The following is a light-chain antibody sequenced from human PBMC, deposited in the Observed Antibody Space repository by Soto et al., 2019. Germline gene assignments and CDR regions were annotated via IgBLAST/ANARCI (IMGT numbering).Light chain of an antibody. CDR2: GAS. V-gene: IGKV3D-20*02. J-gene: IGKJ1*01. CDR3: QQGHTTPWT. Sequence: EIVLTQSPATLSLSPGERATLSCSASQSVSNNYLAWYQQKPGQAPRLLIYGASNRATGIPDRFSGSGSGTDFTLTISGLQPEDFATYYCQQGHTTPWTFGPGTKVDIK. CDR1: QSVSNNY.